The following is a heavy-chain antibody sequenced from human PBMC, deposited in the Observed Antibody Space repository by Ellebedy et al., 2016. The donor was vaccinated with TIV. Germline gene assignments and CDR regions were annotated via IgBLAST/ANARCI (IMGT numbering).Heavy chain of an antibody. CDR2: VIPNLATR. D-gene: IGHD5-12*01. Sequence: AASVKVSCKASGGTFNSNAISWARQAPGQGLEWMGGVIPNLATRHYSQKFQGRVTVTADEYTSTVYMELINLRSDDTAVYYCARAFSGYDRWVEAHFDSWGPGTLVTVSS. CDR1: GGTFNSNA. CDR3: ARAFSGYDRWVEAHFDS. V-gene: IGHV1-69*13. J-gene: IGHJ4*02.